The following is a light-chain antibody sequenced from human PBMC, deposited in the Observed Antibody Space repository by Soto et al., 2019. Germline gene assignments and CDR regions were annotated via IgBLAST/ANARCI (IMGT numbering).Light chain of an antibody. CDR3: MQALRTPFT. J-gene: IGKJ3*01. CDR2: LGS. V-gene: IGKV2-28*01. CDR1: QSLLHNNGNNY. Sequence: DIVMTQSPLSLPVTPGEPASISCRSSQSLLHNNGNNYLDWYLQKPGQSPQLLIYLGSNRASGVPDRFSGSGSGTDFTLKISRVEAEDVGVYYCMQALRTPFTFGPGTKVDIK.